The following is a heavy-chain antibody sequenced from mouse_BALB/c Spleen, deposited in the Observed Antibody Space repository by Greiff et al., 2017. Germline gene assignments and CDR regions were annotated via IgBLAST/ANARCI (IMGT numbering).Heavy chain of an antibody. CDR1: GFTFSDYY. V-gene: IGHV5-4*02. D-gene: IGHD1-2*01. CDR2: ISDGGSYT. Sequence: EVHLVESGGGLVKPGGSLKLSCAASGFTFSDYYMYWVRQTPEKRLEWVATISDGGSYTYYPDSVKGRFTISRDNAKNNLYLQMSSLKSEDTAMYYCARENYGSDYWGQGTTLTVSS. J-gene: IGHJ2*01. CDR3: ARENYGSDY.